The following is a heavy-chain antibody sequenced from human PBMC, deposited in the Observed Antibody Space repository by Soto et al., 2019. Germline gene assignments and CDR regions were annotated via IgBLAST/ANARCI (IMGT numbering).Heavy chain of an antibody. CDR1: GGTFSSYT. CDR3: ARAGRMTPEETWFDP. J-gene: IGHJ5*02. D-gene: IGHD6-13*01. CDR2: IIPILGIA. V-gene: IGHV1-69*02. Sequence: RASVKVSCKASGGTFSSYTISWVRQAPGQGLEWMGRIIPILGIANYAQKFQGRVTITADKSTSTAYMELSRLRSEDTAVYYCARAGRMTPEETWFDPWGQGTLVTVSS.